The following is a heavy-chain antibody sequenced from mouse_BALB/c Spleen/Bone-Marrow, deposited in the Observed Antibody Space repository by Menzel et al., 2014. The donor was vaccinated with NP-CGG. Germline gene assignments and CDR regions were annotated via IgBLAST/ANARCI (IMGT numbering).Heavy chain of an antibody. CDR3: ARSYYVSSPYAMDY. CDR1: GYTFTSYW. D-gene: IGHD1-1*01. Sequence: DLVKPGASVKLSCKASGYTFTSYWINLVKQRPGQGLEWIGRIAPGSGNIYYNEMFKVKATLTVDASSSTAYIQLSSLSSEDSAVYFCARSYYVSSPYAMDYWGQGTSVTVSS. J-gene: IGHJ4*01. V-gene: IGHV1S41*01. CDR2: IAPGSGNI.